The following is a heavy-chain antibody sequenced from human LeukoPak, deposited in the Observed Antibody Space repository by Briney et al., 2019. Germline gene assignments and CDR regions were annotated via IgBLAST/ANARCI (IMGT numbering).Heavy chain of an antibody. Sequence: GESLKISCKGSGYTFTNYWIGWVRQMPGKALEWMGIIYPGDSDSRYSPSFQDQVTMSVDKSISTAYLQWSSLKASDTAMYYCARGPYGYTSSATLGSYNWFDPWGQGSLVTVSS. V-gene: IGHV5-51*01. CDR1: GYTFTNYW. CDR2: IYPGDSDS. CDR3: ARGPYGYTSSATLGSYNWFDP. D-gene: IGHD2-2*02. J-gene: IGHJ5*02.